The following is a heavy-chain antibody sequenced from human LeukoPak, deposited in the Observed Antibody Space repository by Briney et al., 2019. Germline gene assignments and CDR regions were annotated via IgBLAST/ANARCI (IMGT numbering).Heavy chain of an antibody. D-gene: IGHD3-3*02. CDR2: IYNSEST. CDR3: ARRPLAAPPNWFDP. CDR1: GGSISTNY. Sequence: SETLSLTCTVSGGSISTNYWSWIRQPPGKGLEWIGYIYNSESTNYNPSLKSRVTISLDTSKNQFSLKLSSVTAADTAVYYCARRPLAAPPNWFDPWGQGTLVTVSS. J-gene: IGHJ5*02. V-gene: IGHV4-59*08.